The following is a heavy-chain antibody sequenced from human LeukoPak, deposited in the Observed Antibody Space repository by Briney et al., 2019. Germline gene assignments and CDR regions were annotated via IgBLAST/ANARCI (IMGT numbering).Heavy chain of an antibody. CDR3: ARAHTSNWYMDS. V-gene: IGHV4-59*01. J-gene: IGHJ4*02. CDR2: IFYSGSS. D-gene: IGHD6-13*01. Sequence: SSETLSLTCSVSGGSITGYYWIWIRQPPGKRLEWIGYIFYSGSSHYNPSLKSRVTMSVDTSENQLSLRLSSVTAADTALYYCARAHTSNWYMDSWGRGTLVTVSS. CDR1: GGSITGYY.